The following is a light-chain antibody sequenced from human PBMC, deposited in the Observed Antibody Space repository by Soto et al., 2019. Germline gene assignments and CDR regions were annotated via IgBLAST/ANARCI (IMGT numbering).Light chain of an antibody. CDR2: GVS. CDR1: QGLSTY. V-gene: IGKV1-9*01. Sequence: IQLTQSPSSLSASVGDRVTITCRASQGLSTYLAWYQQKPGKAPKLLISGVSTLANGVPSRFSGSGSGTYFALTISSLQPEDVATYYCQQFSRYPYTFGQGTALGIK. J-gene: IGKJ2*01. CDR3: QQFSRYPYT.